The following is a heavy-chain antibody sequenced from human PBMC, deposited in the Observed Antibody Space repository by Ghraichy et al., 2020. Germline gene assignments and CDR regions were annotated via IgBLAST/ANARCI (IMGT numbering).Heavy chain of an antibody. J-gene: IGHJ3*02. D-gene: IGHD4-11*01. Sequence: GGSLRLSCAASGFTFSSYAMSWVRQAPGKGLEWVSAISGSGGSTYYADSVKGRFTISRDNSKNTLYLQMNSLRAEDTAVYYCAKDVGDDYSNYEASNDAFDIWGQGTMVTVSS. CDR2: ISGSGGST. V-gene: IGHV3-23*01. CDR3: AKDVGDDYSNYEASNDAFDI. CDR1: GFTFSSYA.